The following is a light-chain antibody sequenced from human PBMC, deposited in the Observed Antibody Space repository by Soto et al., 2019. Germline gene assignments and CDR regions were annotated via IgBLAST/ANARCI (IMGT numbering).Light chain of an antibody. CDR3: SSYSPRRALV. V-gene: IGLV2-14*03. J-gene: IGLJ2*01. CDR1: SADIGGFNY. Sequence: QSALTQPASVSGSPGQSITISCAGTSADIGGFNYVSWYQHHPGKAPKLLIYDVSDRPSGVSTRFSASQAAHTASLTISGLQADDESAYYCSSYSPRRALVFGGGTKVTFL. CDR2: DVS.